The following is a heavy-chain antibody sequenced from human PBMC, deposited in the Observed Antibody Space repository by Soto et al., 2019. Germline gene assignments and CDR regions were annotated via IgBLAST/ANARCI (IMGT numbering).Heavy chain of an antibody. Sequence: QLQQSGPGLVKPSQTLSLTCGISGDSVSSNSAPWNWIRQSPSSGLEWLGRTYLRSTWYDAYAVSVKSRIAISPDTSKNHFSLQLSSVTPEDTAVYFCARAAVAFDAFDLWGQGTVVTVSS. V-gene: IGHV6-1*01. CDR3: ARAAVAFDAFDL. D-gene: IGHD2-15*01. J-gene: IGHJ3*01. CDR2: TYLRSTWYD. CDR1: GDSVSSNSAP.